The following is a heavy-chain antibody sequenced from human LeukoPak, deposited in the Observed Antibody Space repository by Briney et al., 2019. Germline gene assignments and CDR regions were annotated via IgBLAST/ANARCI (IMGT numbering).Heavy chain of an antibody. V-gene: IGHV3-7*01. J-gene: IGHJ3*02. D-gene: IGHD3-22*01. CDR1: GFTFSSYW. CDR3: ARDRDYYDSSGYPTDAFDI. CDR2: IKQDGSEK. Sequence: GGSLRLSCAASGFTFSSYWMSWVRQAPGKGLEWVANIKQDGSEKYYVDSVKGRFTISRDNAKNSLYLQMNSLRAEDTAVYYCARDRDYYDSSGYPTDAFDIWGQGTMVTVSS.